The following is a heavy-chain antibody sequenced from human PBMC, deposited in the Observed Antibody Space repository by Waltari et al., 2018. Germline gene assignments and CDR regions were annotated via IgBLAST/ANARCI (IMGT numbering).Heavy chain of an antibody. D-gene: IGHD3-3*01. V-gene: IGHV4-39*07. CDR3: ARAVFWSGFPDAFDI. J-gene: IGHJ3*02. Sequence: QLQLQESGPGLVKPSETLSLTCTVSGGSISSSSYYWGWIRQPPGKGLEWIGSIYYSGSTYYNPSLKSRVTISVDTSKNQFSLKLSSVTAADTAVYYCARAVFWSGFPDAFDIWGQGTMVTVSS. CDR2: IYYSGST. CDR1: GGSISSSSYY.